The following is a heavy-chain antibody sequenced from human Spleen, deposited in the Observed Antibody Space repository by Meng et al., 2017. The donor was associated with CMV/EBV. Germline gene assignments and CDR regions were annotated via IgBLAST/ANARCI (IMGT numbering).Heavy chain of an antibody. CDR1: GGSLSGYY. V-gene: IGHV4-34*01. Sequence: QLQLQQWGAGLFKPSETLSLTCAVYGGSLSGYYWSWIRQPPGKGLEWNGEVSRSGSTIYNPSLKSRVSISVDTSKNQCSLKLNSVTAADTAVYYCARGYTVTSRFRIWFDPWGQGTLVTVSS. CDR3: ARGYTVTSRFRIWFDP. J-gene: IGHJ5*02. D-gene: IGHD4-17*01. CDR2: VSRSGST.